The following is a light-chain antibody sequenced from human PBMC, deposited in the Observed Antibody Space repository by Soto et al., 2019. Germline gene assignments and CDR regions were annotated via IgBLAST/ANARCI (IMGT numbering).Light chain of an antibody. Sequence: IVFTQSPATRSVSRGGIATGGVMASQSVSGYLAWYKQKPGQAPRLLIYDASKRATGIPARFSGSVFGTDFTLTISSLEPEDFAVYYCQHRSKWRTFGQGTRSIS. V-gene: IGKV3-11*01. CDR3: QHRSKWRT. J-gene: IGKJ1*01. CDR1: QSVSGY. CDR2: DAS.